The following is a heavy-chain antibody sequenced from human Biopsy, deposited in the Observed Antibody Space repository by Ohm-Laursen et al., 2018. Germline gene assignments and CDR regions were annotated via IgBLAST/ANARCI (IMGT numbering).Heavy chain of an antibody. V-gene: IGHV4-38-2*01. J-gene: IGHJ6*02. CDR1: GYSVTNDYY. D-gene: IGHD5-12*01. CDR3: ARVAGGYAYYYGMDV. Sequence: PGTLSLTCAVSGYSVTNDYYWGWIRQPPGKGLEWIGNIYYDGITYYNPSLKSRVAMSVDTSKNQFSLRLTSVTAADTAVYYCARVAGGYAYYYGMDVWGQGTTVIVPS. CDR2: IYYDGIT.